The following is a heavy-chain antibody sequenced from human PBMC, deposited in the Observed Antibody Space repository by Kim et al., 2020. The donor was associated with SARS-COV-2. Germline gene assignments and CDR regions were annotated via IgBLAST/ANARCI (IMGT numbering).Heavy chain of an antibody. Sequence: GGSLRLSCAASGFTFSSYGMHWVRQAPGKGLEWVAVISYDGSNKYYADSVKGRFTISRDNSKNTLYLQMNSLRAEDTAVYYCAKDTQRGYCSSTSCYGCDYWGQGTLVTVSS. CDR3: AKDTQRGYCSSTSCYGCDY. CDR1: GFTFSSYG. D-gene: IGHD2-2*01. V-gene: IGHV3-30*18. J-gene: IGHJ4*02. CDR2: ISYDGSNK.